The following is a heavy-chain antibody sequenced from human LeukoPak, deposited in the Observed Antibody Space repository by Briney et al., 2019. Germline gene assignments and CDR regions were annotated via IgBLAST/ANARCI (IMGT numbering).Heavy chain of an antibody. Sequence: SETLSLTCAVYGGSFSGYYWSWIRQPPGKGLEWSGEINHSGSTNYNPSLKSRVTISVDTSKNQFSLKLSSVTAADTAVYYCARSKIYGSGTYWFDPWGQGTLVTVSS. V-gene: IGHV4-34*01. J-gene: IGHJ5*02. CDR3: ARSKIYGSGTYWFDP. CDR2: INHSGST. D-gene: IGHD3-10*01. CDR1: GGSFSGYY.